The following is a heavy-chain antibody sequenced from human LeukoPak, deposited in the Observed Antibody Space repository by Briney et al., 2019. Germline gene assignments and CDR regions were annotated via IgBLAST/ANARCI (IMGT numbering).Heavy chain of an antibody. Sequence: SETLSLTCAVYGGSFSGYYWSWIRQPPGKGLEWIGEINHSGSTNYNPSLKSRVTISVDTSKNQFSLKLSSVTAADTAVYYCARVRGSYYDSNRGYFDYWGQGTLSPSPQ. J-gene: IGHJ4*02. D-gene: IGHD3-22*01. V-gene: IGHV4-34*01. CDR2: INHSGST. CDR3: ARVRGSYYDSNRGYFDY. CDR1: GGSFSGYY.